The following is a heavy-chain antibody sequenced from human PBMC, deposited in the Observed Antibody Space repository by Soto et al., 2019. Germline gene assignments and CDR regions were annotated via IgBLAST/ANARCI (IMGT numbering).Heavy chain of an antibody. CDR2: IYHSGST. Sequence: PSETLSLTCAVSGGSISSGGYSWNWIRQPPGKGLEWIGYIYHSGSTLYNPSLKSRVTISVDKSKNQFSVKLSSVTAADTAVYFCASHLGNTYGPYDYWGQGTLVTVSS. D-gene: IGHD5-18*01. CDR3: ASHLGNTYGPYDY. J-gene: IGHJ4*02. V-gene: IGHV4-30-2*01. CDR1: GGSISSGGYS.